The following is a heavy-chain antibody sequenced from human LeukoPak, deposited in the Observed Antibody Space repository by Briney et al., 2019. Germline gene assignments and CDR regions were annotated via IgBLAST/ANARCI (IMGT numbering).Heavy chain of an antibody. CDR3: AIPPWYYDSSGSFD. Sequence: GGSLRLSCAASGFTFSSYGMHWVRQAPGKGLEWVAFIRYDGSNKYYADSVKGRFTISRDNSKNTLYLQMNSLRAEDTAVYYCAIPPWYYDSSGSFDWGQGTLITVSS. D-gene: IGHD3-22*01. CDR1: GFTFSSYG. V-gene: IGHV3-30*02. J-gene: IGHJ1*01. CDR2: IRYDGSNK.